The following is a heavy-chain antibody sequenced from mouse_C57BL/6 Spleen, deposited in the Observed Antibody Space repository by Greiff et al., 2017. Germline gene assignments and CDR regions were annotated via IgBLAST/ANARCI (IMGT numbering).Heavy chain of an antibody. CDR3: ARWGCTLYYFDY. Sequence: VMLVESGAELVKPGASVKISCKASGYAFSSYWMNWVKQRPGKGLEWIGQIYPGDGDTNYNGKFKGKATLTADKSSSTAYMQLSSLTSEDSAVYFCARWGCTLYYFDYRGQGTTLTVSS. CDR1: GYAFSSYW. CDR2: IYPGDGDT. V-gene: IGHV1-80*01. D-gene: IGHD3-3*01. J-gene: IGHJ2*01.